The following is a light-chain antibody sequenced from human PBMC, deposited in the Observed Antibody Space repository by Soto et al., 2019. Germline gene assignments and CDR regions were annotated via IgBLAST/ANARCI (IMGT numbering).Light chain of an antibody. CDR2: GAS. J-gene: IGKJ4*01. CDR1: QSVRSN. CDR3: QQYNNWPVLT. Sequence: EIVMTQSPATLSVSPGERATLSCRASQSVRSNLAWYQQKPGQAPRLLIYGASTRATGIPARFSGSGSETEFTLIISSLQSEDFAVYYCQQYNNWPVLTFGGGTKVEIK. V-gene: IGKV3-15*01.